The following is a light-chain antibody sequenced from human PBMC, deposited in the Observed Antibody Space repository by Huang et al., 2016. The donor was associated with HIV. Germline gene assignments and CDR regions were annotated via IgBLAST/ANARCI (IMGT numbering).Light chain of an antibody. V-gene: IGKV3-11*01. J-gene: IGKJ4*01. CDR3: QQRSNRPLT. CDR1: QSVNTF. CDR2: DAA. Sequence: EIVLTQSPATLSLSPGERATLSCRASQSVNTFLAWYQQKPGQAPRLLIYDAAHRATGIPARFSGSGSGTDFTLTISSLEPEDFAVYYCQQRSNRPLTFGGGTKVEIK.